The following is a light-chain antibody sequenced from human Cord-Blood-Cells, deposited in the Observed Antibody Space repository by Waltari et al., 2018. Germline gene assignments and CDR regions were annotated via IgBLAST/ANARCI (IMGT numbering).Light chain of an antibody. CDR1: QSISSY. CDR3: QQSYSTPPWT. Sequence: DIQMTQSPSSLSASVGAGVPIPCRASQSISSYLNWYQQKPGKAPKLLIYAAASLQSGVPSRFSGSGSGTDFTLTISSLQPEDFATYYCQQSYSTPPWTFGQGTKVEIK. J-gene: IGKJ1*01. CDR2: AAA. V-gene: IGKV1-39*01.